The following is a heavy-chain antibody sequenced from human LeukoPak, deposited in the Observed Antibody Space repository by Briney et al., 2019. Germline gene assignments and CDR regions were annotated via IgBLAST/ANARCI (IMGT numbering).Heavy chain of an antibody. Sequence: ASVKVSCKASGYTFTGYHMHWVRQAPGQGLEWMGRINPNSGDTNYAQKFQGRVTMTRDTSTSTVYMELSSLRSEDTAVYYCAREPPGTTVTSNYYYYGMDVWGQGTTVTVSS. D-gene: IGHD4-17*01. V-gene: IGHV1-2*06. J-gene: IGHJ6*02. CDR1: GYTFTGYH. CDR3: AREPPGTTVTSNYYYYGMDV. CDR2: INPNSGDT.